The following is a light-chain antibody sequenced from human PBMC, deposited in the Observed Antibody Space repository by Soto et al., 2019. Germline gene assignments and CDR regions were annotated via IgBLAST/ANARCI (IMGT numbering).Light chain of an antibody. Sequence: QSVLTQPASVSGSPGQSITISCTGTSSDIGGYNFDSWYQQYPGKAPKLMIFGVSDRPSGVSNRFSGSKSGNTASLTISGRQAEDEADYYCSSYKTTTTVVVFGGGTKLTVL. V-gene: IGLV2-14*01. CDR2: GVS. CDR1: SSDIGGYNF. CDR3: SSYKTTTTVVV. J-gene: IGLJ2*01.